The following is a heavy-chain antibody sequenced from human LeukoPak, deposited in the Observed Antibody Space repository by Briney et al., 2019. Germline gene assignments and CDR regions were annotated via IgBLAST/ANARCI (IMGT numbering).Heavy chain of an antibody. CDR1: GFTFDDYG. V-gene: IGHV3-20*04. CDR2: INWNGGST. D-gene: IGHD5-12*01. CDR3: ARDLIVATTTGGAYYFDY. J-gene: IGHJ4*02. Sequence: GGSLRLYCAASGFTFDDYGMSWVRQAPGKGLEWVSGINWNGGSTGYADSVKGRFTISRDNAKNSLYLQMNSLRAEDTALYYCARDLIVATTTGGAYYFDYWGQGTLVTVSS.